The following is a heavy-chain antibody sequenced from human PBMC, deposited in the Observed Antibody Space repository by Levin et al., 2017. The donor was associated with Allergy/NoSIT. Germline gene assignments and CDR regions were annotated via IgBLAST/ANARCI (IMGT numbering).Heavy chain of an antibody. D-gene: IGHD2-2*01. V-gene: IGHV3-30*18. CDR1: GFSFRSFG. CDR3: AKGVVFGTSSWALDF. Sequence: GGSLRLSCAASGFSFRSFGMHWARQSPGKGLEWLAVISYDGSDTYYADSVKGRFTISRDNSKNTLYLQMNSLRGEDAAVYYCAKGVVFGTSSWALDFWGQGILVTVSS. CDR2: ISYDGSDT. J-gene: IGHJ4*02.